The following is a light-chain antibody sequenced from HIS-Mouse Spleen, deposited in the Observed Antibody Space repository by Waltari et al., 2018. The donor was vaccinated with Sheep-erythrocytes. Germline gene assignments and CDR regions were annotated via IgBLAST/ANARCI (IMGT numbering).Light chain of an antibody. Sequence: EIVLTQSPGTLSLSPGERATLSCRASQSVSSSYSAWYQQKPGQAPRLLIYGASSSATGIPDSFSGSGSSTDFTVTISRLKPEDFAVYYCQQYGSSPLTFGGGTKVEIK. CDR2: GAS. V-gene: IGKV3-20*01. J-gene: IGKJ4*01. CDR1: QSVSSSY. CDR3: QQYGSSPLT.